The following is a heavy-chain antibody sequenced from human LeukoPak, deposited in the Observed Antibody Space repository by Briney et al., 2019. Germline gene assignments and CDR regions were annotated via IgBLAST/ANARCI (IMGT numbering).Heavy chain of an antibody. J-gene: IGHJ4*02. V-gene: IGHV3-53*01. CDR3: ARDGYYDSSGYSAY. Sequence: GGSLRLSCAASGFTVSSNYMSWVHQAPGKGLEWVSVIYSGGSTYYADSVKGRFTISRDNSKNTLYLQMNSLRAEDTAVYYCARDGYYDSSGYSAYWGQGTLVTVSS. D-gene: IGHD3-22*01. CDR2: IYSGGST. CDR1: GFTVSSNY.